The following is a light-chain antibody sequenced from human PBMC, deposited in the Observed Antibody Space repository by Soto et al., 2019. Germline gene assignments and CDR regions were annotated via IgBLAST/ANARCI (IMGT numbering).Light chain of an antibody. CDR1: QYIHNY. Sequence: SPSTLSASVGDRVTITCRASQYIHNYLAWYQQKPGEAPKLLIYEAANLESGVPSRFSGSGTGTEFTLTISSLQPDDFATYYCQQSNNYPWTFGQGTRVEI. CDR2: EAA. V-gene: IGKV1-5*03. CDR3: QQSNNYPWT. J-gene: IGKJ1*01.